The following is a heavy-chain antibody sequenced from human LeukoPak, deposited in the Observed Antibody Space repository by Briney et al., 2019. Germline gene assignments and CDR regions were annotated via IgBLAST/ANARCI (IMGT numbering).Heavy chain of an antibody. V-gene: IGHV3-23*01. D-gene: IGHD2-21*01. CDR1: GFTFSSYA. J-gene: IGHJ4*02. CDR3: AGDVVRRGRNLNY. Sequence: GGSLRDSCARSGFTFSSYAINSVRQAPGKGLEWVSTNSGSGVSTYYADSVKGRFTISRDDSKNTLYLQMSSLRAEDTAVYYFAGDVVRRGRNLNYWGQGTLVTVSS. CDR2: NSGSGVST.